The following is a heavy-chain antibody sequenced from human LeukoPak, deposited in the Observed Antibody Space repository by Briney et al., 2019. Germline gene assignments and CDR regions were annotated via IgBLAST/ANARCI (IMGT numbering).Heavy chain of an antibody. CDR2: INIDGTGT. CDR3: AKAPQYTYYDILTGYYQMISDYFDY. CDR1: GFIFSNYW. J-gene: IGHJ4*02. V-gene: IGHV3-74*01. D-gene: IGHD3-9*01. Sequence: GGSLRLSCAASGFIFSNYWMHWVRQVPGKGLVCVSRINIDGTGTSYADSVKGRFTISRDNAKNALYLQMNSLRAEDTAVYYCAKAPQYTYYDILTGYYQMISDYFDYWGQGTLVTVSS.